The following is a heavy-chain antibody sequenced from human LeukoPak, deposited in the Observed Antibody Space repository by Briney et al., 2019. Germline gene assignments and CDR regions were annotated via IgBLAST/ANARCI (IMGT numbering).Heavy chain of an antibody. J-gene: IGHJ4*02. Sequence: GESLKISCKGYGYSFTSYWIGWVRQMRRKGLGWMVIIYPADSDTRYSPSFQGQVTISADKSISTAYLQWSSLKASDTAMYYCARSRGHPGIAVAGTVGRFDYWGQGTLVTVSS. V-gene: IGHV5-51*01. D-gene: IGHD6-19*01. CDR1: GYSFTSYW. CDR2: IYPADSDT. CDR3: ARSRGHPGIAVAGTVGRFDY.